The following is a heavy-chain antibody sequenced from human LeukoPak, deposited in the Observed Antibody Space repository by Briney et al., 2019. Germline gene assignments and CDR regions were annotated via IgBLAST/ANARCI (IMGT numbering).Heavy chain of an antibody. CDR3: ARTMIVVAVYYYYYMDV. J-gene: IGHJ6*03. CDR2: IYYSGST. V-gene: IGHV4-39*07. CDR1: GGSISSSSYY. Sequence: PSETLSLTCTVSGGSISSSSYYWGWIRQPPGKGLEWIGSIYYSGSTYYNPSPKSRVTISVDTSKDQFSLKLSSVTAADTAVYYCARTMIVVAVYYYYYMDVWGKGTTVTVSS. D-gene: IGHD3-22*01.